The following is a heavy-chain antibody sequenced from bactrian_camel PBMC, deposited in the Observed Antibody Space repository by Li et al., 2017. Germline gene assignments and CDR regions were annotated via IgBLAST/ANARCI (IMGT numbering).Heavy chain of an antibody. D-gene: IGHD3*01. V-gene: IGHV3S63*01. Sequence: VQLVESGGGSVQAGGSLTLSCTASEFTFEDSDVGWYRQVPDFECEWISTIRADGSATYADSVQGRFTISRNVLPERLSLQMTRVKAEDTAMYYCAAGPDVGREKHLTADQVLSIRRNNFWGQGTQVTVS. CDR2: IRADGSA. CDR1: EFTFEDSD. J-gene: IGHJ4*01. CDR3: AAGPDVGREKHLTADQVLSIRRNNF.